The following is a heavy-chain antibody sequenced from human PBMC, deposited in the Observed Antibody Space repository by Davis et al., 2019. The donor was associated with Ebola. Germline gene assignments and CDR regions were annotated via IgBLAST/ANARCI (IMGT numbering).Heavy chain of an antibody. CDR3: ARGRYYYGSGSYQTYYFDY. CDR2: IIPIFGTA. CDR1: GGTFSSYA. J-gene: IGHJ4*02. D-gene: IGHD3-10*01. V-gene: IGHV1-69*05. Sequence: AASVKVSCKASGGTFSSYAISWVRQAPGQGLEWMGGIIPIFGTANYAQKFQGRVTMTRDTSTSTVYMELSSLRSEDTAVYYCARGRYYYGSGSYQTYYFDYWGQGTLVTVSS.